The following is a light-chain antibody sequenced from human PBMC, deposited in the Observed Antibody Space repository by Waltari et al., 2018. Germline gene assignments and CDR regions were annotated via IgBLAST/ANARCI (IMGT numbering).Light chain of an antibody. V-gene: IGLV3-19*01. CDR3: SSRELSGHVV. J-gene: IGLJ2*01. CDR1: ILRTYY. Sequence: SSDPTQDPAVSVALGQTVRFTCQGDILRTYYGNWCRQKPGQPPELVIYGKNNRPSGIPDRFSASSSGNTASLIITGAQAEDEADYYCSSRELSGHVVFGGGTRLTVL. CDR2: GKN.